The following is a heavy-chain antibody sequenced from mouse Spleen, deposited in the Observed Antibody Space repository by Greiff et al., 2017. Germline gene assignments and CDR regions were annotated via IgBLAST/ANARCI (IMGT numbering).Heavy chain of an antibody. V-gene: IGHV1-53*01. Sequence: QVQLQQPGTELVKPGASVKLSCKASGYTFTSYWMPWVRQRPGQGLEWVGTFNTSNGGTNYNEKFKSKATLTVDNSSSTAYMQLSSLTSEDSAVYYCAREGYDYDEAMDYWGQGTSVTVSS. CDR3: AREGYDYDEAMDY. J-gene: IGHJ4*01. CDR2: FNTSNGGT. D-gene: IGHD2-4*01. CDR1: GYTFTSYW.